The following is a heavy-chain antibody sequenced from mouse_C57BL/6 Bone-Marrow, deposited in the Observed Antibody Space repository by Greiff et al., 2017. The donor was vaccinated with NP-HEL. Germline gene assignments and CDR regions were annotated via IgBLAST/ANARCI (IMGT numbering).Heavy chain of an antibody. CDR2: IYPGDGDT. CDR3: AIYYYGSSAYWYFDV. CDR1: GYAFSSYW. Sequence: QVQLQQSGAELVKPGASVKISCTASGYAFSSYWMNWVKQRPGKGLEWIGQIYPGDGDTNYTGKFKGKATLTADKSSSTAYMQLSSLTSEDTAVYFCAIYYYGSSAYWYFDVWGTGTTVTVSS. D-gene: IGHD1-1*01. J-gene: IGHJ1*03. V-gene: IGHV1-80*01.